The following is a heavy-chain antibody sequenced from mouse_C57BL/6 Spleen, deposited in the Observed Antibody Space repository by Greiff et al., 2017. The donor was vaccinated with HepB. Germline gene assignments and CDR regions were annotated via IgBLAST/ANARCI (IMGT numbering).Heavy chain of an antibody. CDR2: IWTGGGT. V-gene: IGHV2-9-1*01. Sequence: VHLVESGPGLVAPSQSLSITCTVSGFSLTSYAISWVRQPPGKGLEWLGVIWTGGGTNYNSALKSRLSISKDNSKSQVFLKMNSLQTDDTARYYCARRRELGPFYAMDYWGQGTSVTVSS. J-gene: IGHJ4*01. CDR1: GFSLTSYA. D-gene: IGHD4-1*01. CDR3: ARRRELGPFYAMDY.